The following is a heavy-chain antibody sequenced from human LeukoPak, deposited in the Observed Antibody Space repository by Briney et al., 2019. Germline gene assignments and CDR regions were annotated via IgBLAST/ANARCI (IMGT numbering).Heavy chain of an antibody. CDR1: GGSISSGGYY. D-gene: IGHD3-10*01. CDR2: IYYSGST. V-gene: IGHV4-31*03. CDR3: ARHTYGSGSYRNHNWFDP. J-gene: IGHJ5*02. Sequence: SQTLSLTCTVSGGSISSGGYYWSWIRQHPGKGLEWIGYIYYSGSTNYNPSLKSRVTISVDTSKNQFSLKLSSVTAADTAVYYCARHTYGSGSYRNHNWFDPWGQGTLVTVSS.